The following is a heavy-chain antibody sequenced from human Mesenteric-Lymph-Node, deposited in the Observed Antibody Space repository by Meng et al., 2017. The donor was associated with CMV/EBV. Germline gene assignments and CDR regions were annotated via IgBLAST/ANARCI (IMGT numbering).Heavy chain of an antibody. CDR1: GYTFTNYY. V-gene: IGHV1-46*01. D-gene: IGHD3-16*02. Sequence: ASVKVSCKTSGYTFTNYYIHWVRQAPGQGPEWMGIINPRGGSTKYAQKFQDRLTMTRDTSTSTVYMDLSSLRSDDTAIYFCARALSCNGSTCYTYFFHDMDVWGQGTTVTVSS. CDR2: INPRGGST. J-gene: IGHJ6*02. CDR3: ARALSCNGSTCYTYFFHDMDV.